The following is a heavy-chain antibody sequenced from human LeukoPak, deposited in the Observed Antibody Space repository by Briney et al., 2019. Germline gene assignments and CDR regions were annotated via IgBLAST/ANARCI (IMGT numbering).Heavy chain of an antibody. Sequence: PGGSLRLSCAASGFTFSDYYMSWIRQAPGKGLEWVSYISSSGSTIYYADSVKGRFTISRDNAKNSLYLQMNSLRAEDTAVYYCARDAINTYYYDSSRLTASDYWGQGTLVTVSS. CDR2: ISSSGSTI. V-gene: IGHV3-11*04. CDR1: GFTFSDYY. CDR3: ARDAINTYYYDSSRLTASDY. J-gene: IGHJ4*02. D-gene: IGHD3-22*01.